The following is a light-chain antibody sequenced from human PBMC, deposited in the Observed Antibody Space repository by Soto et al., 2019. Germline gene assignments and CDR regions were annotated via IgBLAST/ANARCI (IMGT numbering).Light chain of an antibody. CDR3: SSYAASSLG. V-gene: IGLV2-14*03. CDR1: SSDIGDDNY. Sequence: QSALTQPASVSGSPGQSITISCTGTSSDIGDDNYVSSYQQHPGEVPRLILYDVNNRPSGVSNRFSGSKSGDTASLTISGLQAEDEADYYCSSYAASSLGFGGGTKLTVL. CDR2: DVN. J-gene: IGLJ2*01.